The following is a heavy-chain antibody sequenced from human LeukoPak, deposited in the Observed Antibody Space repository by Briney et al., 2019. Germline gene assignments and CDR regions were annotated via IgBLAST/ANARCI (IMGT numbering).Heavy chain of an antibody. J-gene: IGHJ4*02. CDR3: GRSPWREGYLSSDFDY. D-gene: IGHD5-24*01. CDR2: IYSGGST. Sequence: GGSLRLSCAASGFTLSNNNMSWVSQAPREGLEWVSVIYSGGSTYYADSAKGRSTISRDNAKNTLYLQMNSLRAEDRAVYYCGRSPWREGYLSSDFDYWGQGTLVTVSS. V-gene: IGHV3-66*01. CDR1: GFTLSNNN.